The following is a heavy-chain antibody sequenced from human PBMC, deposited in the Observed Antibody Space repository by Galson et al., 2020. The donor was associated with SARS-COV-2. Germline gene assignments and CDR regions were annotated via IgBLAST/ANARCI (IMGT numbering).Heavy chain of an antibody. Sequence: ETSETLSLTCTVSGAFLSNYFWTWIRQPAGKGLEWIGRMSVTGSINYKPSLKSRITISLDTPKNQFSLNLRSVSAADTAVYYCSRGNSLGAMDVWGQGTTVTVSS. CDR1: GAFLSNYF. D-gene: IGHD1-26*01. V-gene: IGHV4-4*07. CDR3: SRGNSLGAMDV. J-gene: IGHJ6*02. CDR2: MSVTGSI.